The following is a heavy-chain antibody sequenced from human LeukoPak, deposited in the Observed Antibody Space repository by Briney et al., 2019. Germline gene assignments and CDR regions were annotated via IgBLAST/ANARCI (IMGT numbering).Heavy chain of an antibody. CDR2: IYYSGST. J-gene: IGHJ4*02. CDR1: GGSISSYY. D-gene: IGHD2-15*01. CDR3: ARDPIYSGYYFDY. V-gene: IGHV4-59*01. Sequence: PSETLSLTCTVSGGSISSYYWSWIRQPPGKGLQWIGYIYYSGSTNYDPSLKSRVTISVDTSKNQFSLKLSSVTAADSAVYYCARDPIYSGYYFDYWGQGTLVTVSS.